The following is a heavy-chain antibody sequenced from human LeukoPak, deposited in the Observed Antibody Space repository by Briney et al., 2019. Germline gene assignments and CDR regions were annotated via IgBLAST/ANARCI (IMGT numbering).Heavy chain of an antibody. CDR2: INAGGGAT. V-gene: IGHV3-23*01. CDR3: AKSCGGTCYYYGMDV. Sequence: GGSLRLSCAASGFTFSSTAMSWVRQASGKGLEWVSSINAGGGATYYADSVKGRFTISRDNSKNTLHLQLNSLRAEDTALYYCAKSCGGTCYYYGMDVWGQGTTVTVSS. D-gene: IGHD2-15*01. J-gene: IGHJ6*02. CDR1: GFTFSSTA.